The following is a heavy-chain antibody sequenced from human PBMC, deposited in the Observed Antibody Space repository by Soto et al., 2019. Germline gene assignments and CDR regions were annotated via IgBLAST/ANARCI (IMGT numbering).Heavy chain of an antibody. CDR2: ISNSGGNT. CDR3: AMDPYYDSGSHPPDY. D-gene: IGHD3-10*01. J-gene: IGHJ4*02. Sequence: EVQLLESGGGLVQPGGSLRLSCAASGFTFSTFAMTWVRQAPGKGLEWVSGISNSGGNTYYADSVKGLFTISRDNSKSTVYLRMNSLRAEDTAVYYCAMDPYYDSGSHPPDYWGQGTLVTVSS. CDR1: GFTFSTFA. V-gene: IGHV3-23*01.